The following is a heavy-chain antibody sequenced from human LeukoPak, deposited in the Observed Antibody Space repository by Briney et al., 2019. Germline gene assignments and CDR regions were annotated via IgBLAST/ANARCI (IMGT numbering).Heavy chain of an antibody. V-gene: IGHV1-18*01. CDR1: GYTFTSYG. J-gene: IGHJ4*02. CDR2: ISTYNDNP. CDR3: ARLMGPPDY. D-gene: IGHD2-8*01. Sequence: ASVKVSCKASGYTFTSYGISWVRQAPGQGLECMGWISTYNDNPNYAQKFQGRVTMTTDTSTSTAYLDLRSLRSDDTAVYFCARLMGPPDYWGQGTQVTVSS.